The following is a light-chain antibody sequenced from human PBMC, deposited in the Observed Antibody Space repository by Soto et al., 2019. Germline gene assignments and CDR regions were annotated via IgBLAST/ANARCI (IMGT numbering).Light chain of an antibody. V-gene: IGKV1-33*01. CDR1: QDISNY. CDR2: DAS. Sequence: DIQMTQSPSSLSASVGDRVIITCQASQDISNYLNWYQQKPGKAPKLLIYDASNLETGVPSRFSGGGSGTDFTFTILSVQTEDIATKYGPQYDNRPSCAQGTRLEI. CDR3: PQYDNRPS. J-gene: IGKJ5*01.